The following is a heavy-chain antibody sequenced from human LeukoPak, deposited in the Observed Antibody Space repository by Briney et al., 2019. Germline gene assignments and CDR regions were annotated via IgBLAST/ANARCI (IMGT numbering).Heavy chain of an antibody. Sequence: LSLTCTVSGGSISSYYWSWIRQPPGKGLEWVALMAFDGSNKYYADSVKGRFTISRDNSKNTLYLQMNSLRAEDTAVHYCARGLVVPASTYYYYYYMDVWGKGTTVTVSS. CDR3: ARGLVVPASTYYYYYYMDV. J-gene: IGHJ6*03. CDR2: MAFDGSNK. D-gene: IGHD2-2*01. V-gene: IGHV3-30-3*01. CDR1: GGSISSYY.